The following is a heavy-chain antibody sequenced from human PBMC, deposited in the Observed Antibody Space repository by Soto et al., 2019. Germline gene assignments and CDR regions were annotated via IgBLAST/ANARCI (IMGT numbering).Heavy chain of an antibody. J-gene: IGHJ4*02. CDR3: AKGDSSSARFDC. D-gene: IGHD6-6*01. Sequence: AAVHVSCKASGYTFTSYSFNWVRQAPGQGVEWMGWISTYNAGTKYAQKLQGRVTMTTDTSTSTAYMELRSLRSDDTAVYYCAKGDSSSARFDCWGQGTLVTVS. V-gene: IGHV1-18*04. CDR2: ISTYNAGT. CDR1: GYTFTSYS.